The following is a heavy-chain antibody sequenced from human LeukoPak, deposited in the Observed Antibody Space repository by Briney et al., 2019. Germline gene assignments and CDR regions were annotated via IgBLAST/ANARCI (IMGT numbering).Heavy chain of an antibody. CDR1: GFDFSKAW. V-gene: IGHV3-15*01. D-gene: IGHD2-2*01. Sequence: GGSLRLSCGASGFDFSKAWLTWVRQAPGKGLEWVGRIKSNSDGGTTEYAPPVNGRFTISKDDSKNTVYLQMNSLTNEDTAVYYCTTEGCSSSRCYGSYYYYYMDVWGKGTTVIVSS. CDR3: TTEGCSSSRCYGSYYYYYMDV. CDR2: IKSNSDGGTT. J-gene: IGHJ6*03.